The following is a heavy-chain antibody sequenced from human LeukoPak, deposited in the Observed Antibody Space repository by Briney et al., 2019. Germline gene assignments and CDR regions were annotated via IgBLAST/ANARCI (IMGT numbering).Heavy chain of an antibody. J-gene: IGHJ6*03. CDR2: INHSGST. CDR3: ARGDSGSYGDYYYYMDV. D-gene: IGHD1-26*01. Sequence: SETLSLTCAVYGGSFSGYYWSWIRQPPGKGLEWIGEINHSGSTNYNPSLKSRVTISVDTSKNQFSLKLSSVTAADTAVYYCARGDSGSYGDYYYYMDVWGKGTTVTISS. CDR1: GGSFSGYY. V-gene: IGHV4-34*01.